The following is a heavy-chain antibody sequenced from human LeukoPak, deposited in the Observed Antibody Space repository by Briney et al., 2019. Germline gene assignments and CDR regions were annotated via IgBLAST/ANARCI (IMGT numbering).Heavy chain of an antibody. CDR1: GFTFSSYA. CDR3: ATGEEGWFDAFDI. Sequence: GRSLRLSCAASGFTFSSYAMHWVRQAPGKGLEWVAVISYDGSNKYYADSVKGRFTISRDNSKNTLYLQMNSLRAEDTAVYYCATGEEGWFDAFDIWGQGTMVTVSS. CDR2: ISYDGSNK. J-gene: IGHJ3*02. V-gene: IGHV3-30-3*01. D-gene: IGHD2-15*01.